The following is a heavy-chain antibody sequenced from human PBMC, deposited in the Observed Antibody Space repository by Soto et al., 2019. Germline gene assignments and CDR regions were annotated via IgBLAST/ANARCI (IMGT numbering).Heavy chain of an antibody. Sequence: QLVEAGGGLVQPGGSLRLSCTVSGFSFDSYWMHWVRQAPGKGPVWVSRIDYDGTTTNYADFAKGRFTISRDNAKNTLYLHMNSLRPADTAIYYWTRGPRASSGGTGAYWGQGTLVPVSS. CDR3: TRGPRASSGGTGAY. CDR1: GFSFDSYW. J-gene: IGHJ4*02. CDR2: IDYDGTTT. V-gene: IGHV3-74*01. D-gene: IGHD2-15*01.